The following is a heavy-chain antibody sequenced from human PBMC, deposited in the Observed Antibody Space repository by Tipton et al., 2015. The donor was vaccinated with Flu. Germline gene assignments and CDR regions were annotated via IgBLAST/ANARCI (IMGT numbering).Heavy chain of an antibody. CDR1: GYSISSGYY. Sequence: LRLSCTVSGYSISSGYYWGWIRQPPGKGLEWIGSIYQSGSTYYNPSLKSRVTISVDTSKNQFSLKLSSVTAADTAVYYCARDPNSSSWSPPWGQGTLVTVSS. V-gene: IGHV4-38-2*02. CDR2: IYQSGST. CDR3: ARDPNSSSWSPP. J-gene: IGHJ5*02. D-gene: IGHD6-13*01.